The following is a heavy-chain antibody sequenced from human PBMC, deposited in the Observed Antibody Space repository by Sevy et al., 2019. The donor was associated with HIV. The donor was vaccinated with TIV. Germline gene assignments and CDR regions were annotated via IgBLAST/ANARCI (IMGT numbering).Heavy chain of an antibody. D-gene: IGHD2-2*01. V-gene: IGHV1-69*13. Sequence: ASVKVSCKASGGTFSSYAISWVRQAPGQGLEWMGGIIPIFGTANYAQKFLGRVTITADESTSTAYMELSSLRSEDTAVYYCARPVVPAAMGDAFDIWGQGTMVTVSS. CDR1: GGTFSSYA. J-gene: IGHJ3*02. CDR2: IIPIFGTA. CDR3: ARPVVPAAMGDAFDI.